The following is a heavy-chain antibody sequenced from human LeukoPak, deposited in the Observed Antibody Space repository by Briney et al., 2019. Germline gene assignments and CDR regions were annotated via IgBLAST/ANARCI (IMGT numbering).Heavy chain of an antibody. Sequence: PGGSLRLSCAASGFTVSSNYMSWVRQAPGKGLESISVIYSGGDTYYAGSVKGRFTISRDNSKNTLYLQMNSLRAEDTAVYYCARVRGQMVPIWGQGTLVTVSS. D-gene: IGHD3-10*01. CDR1: GFTVSSNY. CDR3: ARVRGQMVPI. J-gene: IGHJ4*02. CDR2: IYSGGDT. V-gene: IGHV3-66*01.